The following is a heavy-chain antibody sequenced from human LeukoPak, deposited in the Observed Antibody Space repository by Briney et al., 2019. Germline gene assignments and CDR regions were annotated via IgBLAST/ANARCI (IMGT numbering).Heavy chain of an antibody. J-gene: IGHJ4*02. Sequence: PSETLSLTCAVSGGSISSYYWSWIRQPPGKGLEWIGNIHNSGSTKYNPSLKSRVTISLDTSKNQFSLGLSSVTAAVTAVYYCARDYHGSNWYYFDYWGQGSLVAVSS. CDR1: GGSISSYY. CDR2: IHNSGST. CDR3: ARDYHGSNWYYFDY. D-gene: IGHD6-13*01. V-gene: IGHV4-59*01.